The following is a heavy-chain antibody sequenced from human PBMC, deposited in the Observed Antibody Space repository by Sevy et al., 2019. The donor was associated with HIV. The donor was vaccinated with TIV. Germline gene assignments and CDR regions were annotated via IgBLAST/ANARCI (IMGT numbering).Heavy chain of an antibody. Sequence: GGSLRLSCAASGFTFNNYGMHWVRQAPGKGLEWVAIISYDGSNKYYADSVKGRFTISRDNSKNTLFLQMNSLRAEDTAVYYCAKESQTYYDFVWGSFRFPYFDYWGQGTLVTVSS. CDR2: ISYDGSNK. V-gene: IGHV3-30*18. CDR1: GFTFNNYG. J-gene: IGHJ4*02. CDR3: AKESQTYYDFVWGSFRFPYFDY. D-gene: IGHD3-16*02.